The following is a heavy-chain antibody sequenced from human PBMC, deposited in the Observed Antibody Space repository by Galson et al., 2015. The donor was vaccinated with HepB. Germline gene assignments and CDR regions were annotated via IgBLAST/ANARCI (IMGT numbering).Heavy chain of an antibody. J-gene: IGHJ6*02. D-gene: IGHD3-3*01. CDR2: INPSGGST. V-gene: IGHV1-46*01. CDR1: GYTFTSYY. Sequence: SVKVSCKASGYTFTSYYMHWVRQAPGQGLEWMGIINPSGGSTSYAQKFQGRVTMTRDTSTSTVYMELSSLRSEDTAVYYCARGSYDFWSGYPNPGYYGMDVWGQGTTVTVSS. CDR3: ARGSYDFWSGYPNPGYYGMDV.